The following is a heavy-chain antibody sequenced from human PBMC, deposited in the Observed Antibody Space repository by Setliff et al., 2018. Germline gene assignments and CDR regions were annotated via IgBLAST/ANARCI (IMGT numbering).Heavy chain of an antibody. CDR1: GYSISSAYY. Sequence: PSETLSLTCTVSGYSISSAYYWGWIRQPPGKGLEWIGSIYYRADTYYNPSLKGRLTISVDTAQNQFSLRLTSVTAADTAVYYCARTGTYRYFDYWGQGALVTVSS. D-gene: IGHD1-1*01. CDR2: IYYRADT. V-gene: IGHV4-38-2*02. J-gene: IGHJ4*02. CDR3: ARTGTYRYFDY.